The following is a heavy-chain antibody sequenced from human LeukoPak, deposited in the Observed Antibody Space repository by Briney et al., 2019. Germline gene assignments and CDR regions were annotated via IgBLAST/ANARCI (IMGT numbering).Heavy chain of an antibody. CDR2: ITGSSSYI. CDR3: ASGFSSSPYFDY. CDR1: GFTFSTYY. Sequence: GGSLRLSCAASGFTFSTYYMNWVRQAPGKGLEWVSFITGSSSYIYYTDSVKGRFTISRDNAKNSLFLQMNSLRDEDTAVYYCASGFSSSPYFDYWGRGTLVTVSA. D-gene: IGHD6-6*01. J-gene: IGHJ4*02. V-gene: IGHV3-21*01.